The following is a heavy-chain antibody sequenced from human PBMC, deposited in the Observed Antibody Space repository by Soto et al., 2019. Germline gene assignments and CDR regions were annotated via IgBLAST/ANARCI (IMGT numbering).Heavy chain of an antibody. J-gene: IGHJ4*02. CDR1: GFGFSTHA. D-gene: IGHD4-17*01. CDR2: ITNTGITT. CDR3: AKGFEYGDTKHIDH. V-gene: IGHV3-23*01. Sequence: EVQLLESGGALVQPGGSLRLSCAASGFGFSTHALSWVRQAPGKGLEWLSSITNTGITTHYADSVKGRFTISRENSRNSLHLQMNNLRVDDKAVYYCAKGFEYGDTKHIDHWGQGTLVTVSS.